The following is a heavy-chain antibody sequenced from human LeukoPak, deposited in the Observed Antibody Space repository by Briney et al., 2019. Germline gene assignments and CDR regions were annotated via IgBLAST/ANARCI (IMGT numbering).Heavy chain of an antibody. CDR3: ARGSYSSSWYSPTFDY. CDR1: GGSISTYY. D-gene: IGHD6-13*01. J-gene: IGHJ4*02. Sequence: SETLSLTCTVSGGSISTYYWSWIRQPAGKGLEWIGRIYISGSTNYNPSLKSRVTMSLDTSKNQLSLNLSSVTAADTAVYYCARGSYSSSWYSPTFDYWGQGTLVTVSS. V-gene: IGHV4-4*07. CDR2: IYISGST.